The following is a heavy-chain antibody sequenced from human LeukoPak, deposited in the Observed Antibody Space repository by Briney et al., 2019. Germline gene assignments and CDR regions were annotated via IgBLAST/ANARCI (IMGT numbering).Heavy chain of an antibody. Sequence: GGSLRLSCAASGFTFSSYAMSWVRQAPGKGLEWVSAIVGSGGSTYYADSVKGRFTISRDNPKNTLSLHMNSLRGEDTAVYYCAKRDSSGWFYFDHWGQGTLVTVSS. CDR2: IVGSGGST. CDR3: AKRDSSGWFYFDH. V-gene: IGHV3-23*01. J-gene: IGHJ4*02. CDR1: GFTFSSYA. D-gene: IGHD6-19*01.